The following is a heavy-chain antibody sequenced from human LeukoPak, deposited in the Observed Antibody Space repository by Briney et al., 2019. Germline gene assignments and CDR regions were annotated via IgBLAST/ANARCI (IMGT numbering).Heavy chain of an antibody. D-gene: IGHD2/OR15-2a*01. Sequence: SETLSLTCAVYGGSFSGYYWSWIRQPPGKGLEWIGEINHSGSTNYNPSLKSRVTIPLDTSKNQFSLKLSSVTAADTAVYYCAGHHPRNTVDFWGQGTLVTVSS. CDR3: AGHHPRNTVDF. V-gene: IGHV4-34*01. J-gene: IGHJ4*02. CDR2: INHSGST. CDR1: GGSFSGYY.